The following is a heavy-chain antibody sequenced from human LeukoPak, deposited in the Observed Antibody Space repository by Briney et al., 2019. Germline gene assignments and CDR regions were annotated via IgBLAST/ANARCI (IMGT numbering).Heavy chain of an antibody. V-gene: IGHV3-7*01. D-gene: IGHD3-3*01. CDR3: ARSPRKIFGGPQYYFDY. J-gene: IGHJ4*02. Sequence: PGGSLRLSCAASGFTFGNSWMSWVRQAPGKGLEWVANIKQDGSENYSVDSVKGRFTISRDNAKNSLYLQMNSLRAEDTAVYYCARSPRKIFGGPQYYFDYWGQGTLVTVSS. CDR2: IKQDGSEN. CDR1: GFTFGNSW.